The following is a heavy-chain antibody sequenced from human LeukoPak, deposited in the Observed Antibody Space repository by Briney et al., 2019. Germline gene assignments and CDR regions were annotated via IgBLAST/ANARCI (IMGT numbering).Heavy chain of an antibody. J-gene: IGHJ5*02. CDR3: ARGLCRSSHYDFWSGYSCPNWFDP. CDR1: GGSFSGYY. CDR2: INHSGNT. D-gene: IGHD3-3*01. V-gene: IGHV4-34*01. Sequence: PSETLSLTCAVYGGSFSGYYWTWIRQPPGKGLEWIGEINHSGNTIYNPSLKSRVTISVDTSKNQFSLRLSSVTAADTAVYYRARGLCRSSHYDFWSGYSCPNWFDPWGQGTLVTVSS.